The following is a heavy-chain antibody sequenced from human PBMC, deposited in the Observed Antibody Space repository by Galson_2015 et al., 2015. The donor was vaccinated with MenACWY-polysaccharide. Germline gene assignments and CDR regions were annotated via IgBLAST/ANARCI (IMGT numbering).Heavy chain of an antibody. J-gene: IGHJ5*02. CDR2: MPPSGKG. Sequence: SATLSLTCTVSVAYMSDHYWGWIRQLPGEGLEWIGYMPPSGKGNYNASLKRRVSVSVDTSKKQFSLKVDSVTAADTAVYYCVAEWSQVPFGWFDPWGQGTQVTVSS. CDR3: VAEWSQVPFGWFDP. V-gene: IGHV4-59*11. D-gene: IGHD3-3*01. CDR1: VAYMSDHY.